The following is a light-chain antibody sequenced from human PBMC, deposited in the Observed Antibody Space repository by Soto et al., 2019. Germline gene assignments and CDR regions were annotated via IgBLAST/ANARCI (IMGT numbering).Light chain of an antibody. CDR1: QSVSSNY. CDR2: GAS. Sequence: EIVLTQSPGTLSLSPGERATLSCRASQSVSSNYLAWYQQKHGQAPRPLIYGASSRATGIPDRFSGSGAGSDFTLTISRLEPEDFAVYYCQQYGSSTWTFGQGTKVEIK. J-gene: IGKJ1*01. CDR3: QQYGSSTWT. V-gene: IGKV3-20*01.